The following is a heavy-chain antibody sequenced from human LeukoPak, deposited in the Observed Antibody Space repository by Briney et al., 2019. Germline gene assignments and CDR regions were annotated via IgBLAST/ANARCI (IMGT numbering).Heavy chain of an antibody. D-gene: IGHD2-15*01. CDR3: ARARNYCSGGSCYYFDY. V-gene: IGHV1-69*13. CDR1: GGTFSSYA. J-gene: IGHJ4*02. Sequence: SVKVSCKASGGTFSSYAISWVRQAPGQGLEWMGGIIPIFGTANYAQKFQGRVTITADESTSTAYMELSSLRSEDTAVYYCARARNYCSGGSCYYFDYWGQGTLVTVSS. CDR2: IIPIFGTA.